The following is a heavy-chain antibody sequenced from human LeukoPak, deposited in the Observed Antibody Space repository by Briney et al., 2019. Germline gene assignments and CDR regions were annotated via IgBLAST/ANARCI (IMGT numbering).Heavy chain of an antibody. J-gene: IGHJ4*02. Sequence: GESLKISCKASGYSFTNYWIGWVRQMPGKGLEWMGIINPGDSDIRYSPSFQGQVTISADKSTSTAYLQWSSLKASDTAMYFCARHPGGGVWYFDYWGQGILATVSS. V-gene: IGHV5-51*01. D-gene: IGHD2-21*01. CDR1: GYSFTNYW. CDR3: ARHPGGGVWYFDY. CDR2: INPGDSDI.